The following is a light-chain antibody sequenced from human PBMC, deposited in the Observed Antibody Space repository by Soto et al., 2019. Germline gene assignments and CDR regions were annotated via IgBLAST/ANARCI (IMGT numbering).Light chain of an antibody. CDR1: QSVFNNY. Sequence: EIVLTQSPGTLSLSPGEGATLSCRASQSVFNNYLAWYQQKPGQAPRLLISGASSRATGIPERFSGSGSGTDFNLTISRLESEDFAVYYCQRYGSSPPHTFGQGTKVEIK. CDR3: QRYGSSPPHT. J-gene: IGKJ2*01. V-gene: IGKV3-20*01. CDR2: GAS.